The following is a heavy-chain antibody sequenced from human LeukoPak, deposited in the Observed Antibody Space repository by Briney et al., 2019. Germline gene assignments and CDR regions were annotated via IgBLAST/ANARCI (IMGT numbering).Heavy chain of an antibody. Sequence: ASVKVSCKVSGYTVTELSMHWVRQSPGKGLEWMGGFHPEDGETIYAQKFQGRVTMTEDTSTDTAYMELSSLRSEDTAVYYCARDPAIYYESDYYFDNWGQGTLVTVSS. V-gene: IGHV1-24*01. CDR3: ARDPAIYYESDYYFDN. CDR2: FHPEDGET. CDR1: GYTVTELS. J-gene: IGHJ4*02. D-gene: IGHD3-22*01.